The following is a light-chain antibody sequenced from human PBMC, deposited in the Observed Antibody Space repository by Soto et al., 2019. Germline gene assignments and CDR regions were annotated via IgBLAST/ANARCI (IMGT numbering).Light chain of an antibody. J-gene: IGKJ1*01. Sequence: DIVLTHSPGTLSLYPGERATLSCRASQSVSSSYLAWYQQKPGQAPSLLIYGASSRATGIPDRFSGSGSGTDFTLTISRLEPEDFAVYYCQQYDSSPRTFGQGTKV. CDR1: QSVSSSY. V-gene: IGKV3-20*01. CDR3: QQYDSSPRT. CDR2: GAS.